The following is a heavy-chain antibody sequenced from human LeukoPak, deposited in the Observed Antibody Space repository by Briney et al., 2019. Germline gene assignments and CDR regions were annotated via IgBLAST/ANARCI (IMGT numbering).Heavy chain of an antibody. J-gene: IGHJ5*02. CDR1: GFTFDDYA. Sequence: GGSLGLSCAASGFTFDDYAMHWVRQAPGKGLEWVSGISWNSGSIGYADSVKGRFTISRDNAKNSLYLQMNSLRAEDTAVYYCARGGYYDSSGPWGQGTLVTVSS. CDR2: ISWNSGSI. V-gene: IGHV3-9*01. D-gene: IGHD3-22*01. CDR3: ARGGYYDSSGP.